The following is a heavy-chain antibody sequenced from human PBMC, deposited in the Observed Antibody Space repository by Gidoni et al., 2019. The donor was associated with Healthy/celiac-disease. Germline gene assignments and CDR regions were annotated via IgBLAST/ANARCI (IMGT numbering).Heavy chain of an antibody. V-gene: IGHV3-30-3*01. Sequence: QVQLVESGGGVVQPGRSLRSSCAASGFPFSGYAMHWVRQAPGKGLGWLAVISYDGSNKYYADSVKGRFTISRDNSKNTLYLQMNSLRAEDTAVYYCARARYSSGWYPFDYWGQVTLVTVSS. J-gene: IGHJ4*02. CDR1: GFPFSGYA. CDR3: ARARYSSGWYPFDY. D-gene: IGHD6-19*01. CDR2: ISYDGSNK.